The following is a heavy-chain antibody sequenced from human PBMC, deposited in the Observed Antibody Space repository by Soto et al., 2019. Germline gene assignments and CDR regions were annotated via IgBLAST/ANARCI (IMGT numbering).Heavy chain of an antibody. CDR2: IRFDGSNE. D-gene: IGHD1-26*01. J-gene: IGHJ4*02. CDR1: GSIFGGYG. CDR3: ARDGVGATAFFGYFDY. Sequence: PGGSLRLSCAASGSIFGGYGMHWVRQAPGKGLEWVAGIRFDGSNENYADSAKGRFTISRDNSKNMLYLQMNSLSVEDTAVYYCARDGVGATAFFGYFDYWGQGALVTVSS. V-gene: IGHV3-33*01.